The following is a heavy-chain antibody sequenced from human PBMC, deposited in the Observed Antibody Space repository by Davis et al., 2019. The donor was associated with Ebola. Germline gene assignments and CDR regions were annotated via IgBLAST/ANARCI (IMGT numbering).Heavy chain of an antibody. CDR3: ARSISGTYYFDS. CDR2: IYHMGTT. J-gene: IGHJ4*02. D-gene: IGHD1-26*01. Sequence: SETLSLTCAVSDDSISGSKRWSRVRQPPGKGLEWIGEIYHMGTTNYNPSLKSRVIISVDKSKNQFSLNLSSVTAADTAMYYCARSISGTYYFDSWGQGTLVTVSS. V-gene: IGHV4-4*02. CDR1: DDSISGSKR.